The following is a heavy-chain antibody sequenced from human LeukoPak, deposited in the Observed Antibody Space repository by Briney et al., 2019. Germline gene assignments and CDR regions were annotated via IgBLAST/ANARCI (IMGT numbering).Heavy chain of an antibody. J-gene: IGHJ3*02. Sequence: GGSLRLSCAASGFTFSSYSMNWVRQAPGKGLEWVSSISSSSSYIYYADSVKGRFTISRDNAKNSLYLQMNSLRAEDTAVYYCARDSSGYSYCLTFDAFDIWGQGTMVTVSS. D-gene: IGHD5-18*01. CDR2: ISSSSSYI. V-gene: IGHV3-21*01. CDR3: ARDSSGYSYCLTFDAFDI. CDR1: GFTFSSYS.